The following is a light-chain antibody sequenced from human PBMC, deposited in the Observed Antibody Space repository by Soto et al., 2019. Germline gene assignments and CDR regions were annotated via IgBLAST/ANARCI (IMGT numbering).Light chain of an antibody. CDR3: SSYTSTYSRV. V-gene: IGLV2-14*03. CDR2: DVN. J-gene: IGLJ1*01. Sequence: QSALTQPASVSGSPGQSITISCTGTIDDVGAYNYVSWYQQRPGSAPQLIMYDVNNRPSGASHRFSGSKSGHTAYLTISGLQSDDEANYHCSSYTSTYSRVFGTGTKVTVL. CDR1: IDDVGAYNY.